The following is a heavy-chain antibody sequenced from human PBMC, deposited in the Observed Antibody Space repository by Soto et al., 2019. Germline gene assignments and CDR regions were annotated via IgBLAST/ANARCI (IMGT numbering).Heavy chain of an antibody. J-gene: IGHJ6*02. Sequence: SETLSLTCSVSGASIRNYCWSWIRQPPGKGLQWIGDLCYSGNTHYNPSLKSRLTISVDTSKNQFSLQLSSVTAADTAVYYCARENTMVRGVTYGMDVWGPGTTVTVS. CDR2: LCYSGNT. CDR3: ARENTMVRGVTYGMDV. V-gene: IGHV4-59*12. D-gene: IGHD3-10*01. CDR1: GASIRNYC.